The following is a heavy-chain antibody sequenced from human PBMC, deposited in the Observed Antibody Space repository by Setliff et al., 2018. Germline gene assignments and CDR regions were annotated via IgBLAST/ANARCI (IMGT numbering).Heavy chain of an antibody. D-gene: IGHD5-12*01. J-gene: IGHJ4*01. V-gene: IGHV4-59*01. CDR2: AYYDGST. CDR1: GGSIRRDY. CDR3: ARYRRDGYNYCLDY. Sequence: SETLSLTCTVSGGSIRRDYWSWIRQPPGEQLQWIGYAYYDGSTNYNPSLRSRVTTSIDTSNNQFSLWLNSVTAADTAVYYCARYRRDGYNYCLDYWGQGTLVTVSS.